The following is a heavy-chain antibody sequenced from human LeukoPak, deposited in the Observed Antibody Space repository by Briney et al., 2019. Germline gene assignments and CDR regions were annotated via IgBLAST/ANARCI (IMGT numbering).Heavy chain of an antibody. V-gene: IGHV4-39*01. D-gene: IGHD1-26*01. J-gene: IGHJ5*02. CDR2: IYYSGST. Sequence: GSLRLSCAASGFTFSSHWMHWVRQAPGKGLEWIGSIYYSGSTYYNPSLKSRVTISVDTSKNQFSLKLSSVTAADTAVYYCARHSLRELLFDPWGQGTLVTVSS. CDR3: ARHSLRELLFDP. CDR1: GFTFSSHW.